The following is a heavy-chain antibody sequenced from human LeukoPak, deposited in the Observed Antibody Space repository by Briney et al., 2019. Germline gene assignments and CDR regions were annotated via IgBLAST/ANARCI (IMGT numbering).Heavy chain of an antibody. CDR1: GGSFSGYY. CDR2: INHSGST. J-gene: IGHJ4*02. Sequence: SETLSFTCAVYGGSFSGYYWSWIRQPPGKGLEWIGEINHSGSTNYNPSLKSRVTISVDTSKNQFSLKLSSVTAADTAVYYCARGRSYYYFDYWGQGTLVTVSS. D-gene: IGHD1-26*01. CDR3: ARGRSYYYFDY. V-gene: IGHV4-34*01.